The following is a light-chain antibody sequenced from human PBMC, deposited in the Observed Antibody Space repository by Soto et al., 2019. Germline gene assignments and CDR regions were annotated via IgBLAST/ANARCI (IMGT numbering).Light chain of an antibody. CDR1: SSDVGGYKF. CDR2: EVS. J-gene: IGLJ1*01. V-gene: IGLV2-14*01. CDR3: SSFTSNRIYV. Sequence: SALTQPASVSGSPGQSITISCTGTSSDVGGYKFVSWYQQHPGKAPKLMIYEVSNRPSGVSNRFSGSKSGNTASLTISGLQAEDEADYYCSSFTSNRIYVFGPGTKVTVL.